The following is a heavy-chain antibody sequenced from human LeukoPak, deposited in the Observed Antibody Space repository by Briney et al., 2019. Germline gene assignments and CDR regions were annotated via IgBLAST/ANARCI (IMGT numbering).Heavy chain of an antibody. Sequence: RSGGSLRLSCTASGFSFSSPCMNWVRQAPGKGLEWVSSINGESTFKVYPDSVNGRLTIYRDNAKNSLYLQMDSLRAEDTAVYYCAKYQTGTWTSYDSSDIWGQGTLVTVSS. CDR2: INGESTFK. V-gene: IGHV3-21*01. CDR3: AKYQTGTWTSYDSSDI. D-gene: IGHD1-7*01. CDR1: GFSFSSPC. J-gene: IGHJ3*02.